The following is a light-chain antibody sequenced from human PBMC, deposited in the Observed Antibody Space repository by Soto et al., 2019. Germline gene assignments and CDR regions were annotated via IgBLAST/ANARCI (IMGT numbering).Light chain of an antibody. J-gene: IGKJ1*01. Sequence: DIRMTQSPSSLSASVGDTVTITCRASQTIAKYLNWYQHKPGKGPTLLIYTSSTLQTGVPSMFSDTRSGTDFTLTVSSLQPEDSATYYCQHSYISPRTFGQGTKVEIK. CDR2: TSS. V-gene: IGKV1-39*01. CDR1: QTIAKY. CDR3: QHSYISPRT.